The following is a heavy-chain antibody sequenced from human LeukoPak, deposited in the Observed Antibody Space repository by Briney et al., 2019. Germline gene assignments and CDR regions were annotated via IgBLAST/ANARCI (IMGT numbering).Heavy chain of an antibody. CDR2: IWYDGSNK. Sequence: GGSLRLSCAASGFTFSSYGMHWVRQAPGKGLEWVAVIWYDGSNKYYADSVKGRFTISRDNSMNTLYLQMNSLRAEDTAVYYCARDQLDIVVVPAAYYYYYGMDVWGKGTTVTVSS. J-gene: IGHJ6*04. CDR1: GFTFSSYG. CDR3: ARDQLDIVVVPAAYYYYYGMDV. D-gene: IGHD2-2*03. V-gene: IGHV3-33*01.